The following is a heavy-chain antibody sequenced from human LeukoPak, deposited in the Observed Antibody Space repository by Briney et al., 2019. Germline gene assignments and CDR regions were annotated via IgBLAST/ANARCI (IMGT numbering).Heavy chain of an antibody. CDR1: GYTFTSYG. CDR2: ISAYNGNT. CDR3: ARGVIFGVVLDAFDI. Sequence: ASVKVSCKASGYTFTSYGISWVRQAPGQGLEWMGWISAYNGNTNYAQKLQGRVTMTTDTSTSTAYMELRSLRSDDTAVYYCARGVIFGVVLDAFDIWGQGTMVTASS. D-gene: IGHD3-3*01. V-gene: IGHV1-18*01. J-gene: IGHJ3*02.